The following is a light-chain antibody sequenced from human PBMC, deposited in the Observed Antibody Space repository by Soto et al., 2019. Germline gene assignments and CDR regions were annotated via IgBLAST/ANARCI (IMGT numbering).Light chain of an antibody. J-gene: IGKJ1*01. V-gene: IGKV1-39*01. CDR3: QQSFSTPRT. Sequence: DIQMTQSPSSQSASVGDRVTITCRASQSINSYLNWYQQKPGKAPKLLIYAASSLQSGVPSRFSGSGSETYFTLTITSLQPDDFATYYCQQSFSTPRTFGQGTRVDI. CDR1: QSINSY. CDR2: AAS.